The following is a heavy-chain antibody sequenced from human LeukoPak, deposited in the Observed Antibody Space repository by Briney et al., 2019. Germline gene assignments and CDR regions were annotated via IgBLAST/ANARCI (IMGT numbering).Heavy chain of an antibody. Sequence: SETLSLTCTVSGGSISSYFWSWIRQPPGKGLEWLGYIYYSGSTNYNPSLKSRVTISVDTSKNQFSLTLSSVTAADTAVYYCARQYCSSTNCYYFDYWGQGTLVTVSS. J-gene: IGHJ4*02. CDR3: ARQYCSSTNCYYFDY. D-gene: IGHD2-2*01. CDR1: GGSISSYF. V-gene: IGHV4-59*01. CDR2: IYYSGST.